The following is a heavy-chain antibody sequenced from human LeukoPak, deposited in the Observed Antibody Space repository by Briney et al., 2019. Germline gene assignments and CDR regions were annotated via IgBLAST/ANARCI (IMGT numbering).Heavy chain of an antibody. CDR2: IIPIFGTA. D-gene: IGHD3-3*01. CDR1: GGTFSSYA. V-gene: IGHV1-69*01. J-gene: IGHJ4*02. CDR3: ARGQNYDFWSGYYPDY. Sequence: SVKVSCKASGGTFSSYAISWVRQAPGQGLEWMGGIIPIFGTANYAQKFQGRVTITADESTSTAYMELSSLRSEDTAVYYCARGQNYDFWSGYYPDYWGQGTLVTVSS.